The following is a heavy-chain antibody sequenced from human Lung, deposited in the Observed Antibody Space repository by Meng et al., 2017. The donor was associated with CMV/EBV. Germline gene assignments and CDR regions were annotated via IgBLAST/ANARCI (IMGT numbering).Heavy chain of an antibody. CDR2: ISAYNGNT. CDR1: GYTFPNNV. Sequence: AELIQSVEEDTTPGASLTLAVQAYGYTFPNNVITWVRQAPGQGLEWMGWISAYNGNTNYAQTLQGRLTMTTDTSTSTAYMELRSLRSDDTAVYYCARVEVGITSGDYWGQGTLVTVSS. D-gene: IGHD1-26*01. CDR3: ARVEVGITSGDY. V-gene: IGHV1-18*01. J-gene: IGHJ4*02.